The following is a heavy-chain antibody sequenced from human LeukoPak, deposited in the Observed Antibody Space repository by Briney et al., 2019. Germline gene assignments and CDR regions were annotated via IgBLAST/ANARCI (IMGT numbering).Heavy chain of an antibody. CDR1: GLTFRSYA. V-gene: IGHV3-23*01. CDR3: AKGGQTDRFDY. CDR2: ITNSGGNT. D-gene: IGHD5-12*01. J-gene: IGHJ4*02. Sequence: GGSLRLSCAVSGLTFRSYAMSWVRQAPGKGLEWVSGITNSGGNTYYADSVKGRFTISRDNSKSTLYLQMNSLRAEDTAVFYCAKGGQTDRFDYWGQGALVTVSS.